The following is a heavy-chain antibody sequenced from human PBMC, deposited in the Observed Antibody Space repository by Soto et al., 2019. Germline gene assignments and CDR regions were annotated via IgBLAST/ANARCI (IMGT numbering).Heavy chain of an antibody. Sequence: ASVKVSCKASGYTFTSYGISWVRQAPGQGLEWMGWISAYNGNTNYAQKLQGRVTMTTDTSTSTAYMELRSLRSDDTAVYYCARAERSGWYGGERYYFDYWGQGTLVTVSS. D-gene: IGHD6-19*01. J-gene: IGHJ4*02. CDR2: ISAYNGNT. V-gene: IGHV1-18*04. CDR1: GYTFTSYG. CDR3: ARAERSGWYGGERYYFDY.